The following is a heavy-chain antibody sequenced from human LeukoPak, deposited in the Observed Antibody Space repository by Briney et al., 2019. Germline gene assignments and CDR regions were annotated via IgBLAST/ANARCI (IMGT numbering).Heavy chain of an antibody. CDR2: ISYDGSNK. Sequence: GGSLRLSCAASGFTFSSYGMHGVRQAPGKGLEWVAVISYDGSNKYYADSVKGRFTISRDNSKNTLYLQMNSLRAEDTAVYYCAKALEDTAIGYWGQGTLVTVSS. D-gene: IGHD5-18*01. CDR3: AKALEDTAIGY. CDR1: GFTFSSYG. V-gene: IGHV3-30*18. J-gene: IGHJ4*02.